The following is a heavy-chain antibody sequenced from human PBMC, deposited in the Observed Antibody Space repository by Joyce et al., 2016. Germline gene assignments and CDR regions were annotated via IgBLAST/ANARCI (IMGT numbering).Heavy chain of an antibody. Sequence: EVQLVESGGGLVQPGGSLRLSCAASGFTFSGNSMSWLRQAAGGGLEWVANIKQDGSAVYYLGSVKGRFTVSRDNARSLVHLQMVSLRGEDTALYYCARGKAFDVWGQGTMVTVSS. CDR1: GFTFSGNS. CDR2: IKQDGSAV. CDR3: ARGKAFDV. J-gene: IGHJ3*01. V-gene: IGHV3-7*01.